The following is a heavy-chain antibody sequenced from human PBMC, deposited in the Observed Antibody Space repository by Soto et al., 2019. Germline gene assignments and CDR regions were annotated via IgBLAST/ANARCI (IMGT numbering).Heavy chain of an antibody. CDR2: IYYSGST. Sequence: SETLSLTCTVSGGSISSYYWSWIRQPPGKGLEWIGYIYYSGSTNYNPSLKSRVTIPVDTSKNQLSLKLSSVTAADTAVYYCARDKRRRYCSGGSCYFGGMDVWRQGTAVTVSS. V-gene: IGHV4-59*01. CDR1: GGSISSYY. CDR3: ARDKRRRYCSGGSCYFGGMDV. D-gene: IGHD2-15*01. J-gene: IGHJ6*02.